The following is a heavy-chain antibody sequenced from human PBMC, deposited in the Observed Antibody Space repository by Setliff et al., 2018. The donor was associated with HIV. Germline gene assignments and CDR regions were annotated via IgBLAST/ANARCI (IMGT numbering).Heavy chain of an antibody. J-gene: IGHJ5*02. CDR2: IYNSEMI. CDR1: GASISSDT. Sequence: SETLSLTCIVSGASISSDTWRWIRQPPGKGLQWIGFIYNSEMINYNPSLKSRVSMSLDTSKNQFSLKLTSVTAADTAVYYCARGGTSSNWFDPWGQGTLVTVSS. CDR3: ARGGTSSNWFDP. V-gene: IGHV4-59*01. D-gene: IGHD1-26*01.